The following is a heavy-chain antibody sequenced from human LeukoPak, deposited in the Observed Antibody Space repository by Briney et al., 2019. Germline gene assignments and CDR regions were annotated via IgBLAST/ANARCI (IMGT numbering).Heavy chain of an antibody. J-gene: IGHJ5*02. CDR1: GYTFTSYG. Sequence: GASVKVSCKASGYTFTSYGISWVRQAPGQGLEWMGWISAYNGNTNYAQKLQGRVTMTTDTSTSTAYMELRSLRSDDTAVYYCARVGPHRLIGGSVWFDPWGQGTLVTVSS. CDR2: ISAYNGNT. V-gene: IGHV1-18*01. CDR3: ARVGPHRLIGGSVWFDP. D-gene: IGHD3-10*01.